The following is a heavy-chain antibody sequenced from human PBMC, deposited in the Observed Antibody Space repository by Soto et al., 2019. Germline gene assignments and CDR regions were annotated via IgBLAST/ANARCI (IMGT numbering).Heavy chain of an antibody. CDR3: VKRVSGPYDY. CDR1: GFTFSSYD. D-gene: IGHD3-10*01. CDR2: ISSNGGTT. J-gene: IGHJ4*02. Sequence: EVQLAESGGGMVQPGGSLRLSCVASGFTFSSYDMHWVRQAPGKGLEYVSSISSNGGTTYYGNSVKGRFTISRDNSKNTHYLQTGSLRAEDMALYYSVKRVSGPYDYWGQGTLVTVSS. V-gene: IGHV3-64*01.